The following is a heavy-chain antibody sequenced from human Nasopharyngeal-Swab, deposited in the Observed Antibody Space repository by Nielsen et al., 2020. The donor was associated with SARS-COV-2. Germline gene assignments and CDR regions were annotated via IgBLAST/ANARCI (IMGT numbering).Heavy chain of an antibody. Sequence: GGSLRLSCAASGFTFSSYWMSWVRQAPGKGLEWVANIKQDGSEKYYVDSVKGRFTISRDNAKNSLYLQMSSLRAEDTAVYYCAREWRERGLGSSGSRPQANAFDIWGQGTMVTVSS. CDR2: IKQDGSEK. J-gene: IGHJ3*02. D-gene: IGHD1-26*01. V-gene: IGHV3-7*01. CDR1: GFTFSSYW. CDR3: AREWRERGLGSSGSRPQANAFDI.